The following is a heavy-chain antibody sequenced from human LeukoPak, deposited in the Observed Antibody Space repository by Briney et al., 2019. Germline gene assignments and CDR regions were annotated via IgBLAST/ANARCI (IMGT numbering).Heavy chain of an antibody. J-gene: IGHJ4*02. Sequence: SETLSLTCAVSGYSISSGYFWGWIRQPPGKGLEWIGRIYHSGTTSYNPSLKSRVTISVDTSTNQFSLKLSSVTAADTAVYYCARAREPLLYTYYFDYWGQGTLVTVPS. V-gene: IGHV4-38-2*01. CDR3: ARAREPLLYTYYFDY. CDR1: GYSISSGYF. CDR2: IYHSGTT. D-gene: IGHD2-2*02.